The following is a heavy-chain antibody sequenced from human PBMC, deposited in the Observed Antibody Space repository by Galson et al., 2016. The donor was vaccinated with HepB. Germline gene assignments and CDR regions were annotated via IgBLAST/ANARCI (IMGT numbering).Heavy chain of an antibody. D-gene: IGHD4-17*01. V-gene: IGHV3-23*01. J-gene: IGHJ2*01. CDR3: ASGTTVTTSNSFWYFDL. CDR1: GFTFSSYA. CDR2: ISGSGGET. Sequence: SLRLSCAASGFTFSSYAMTWVRQAPGKGLDWVSTISGSGGETHYADSVKGRFTFSRDNSKNTMYVQMTSLGAEDTAVYYCASGTTVTTSNSFWYFDLWGRGTLVTVSS.